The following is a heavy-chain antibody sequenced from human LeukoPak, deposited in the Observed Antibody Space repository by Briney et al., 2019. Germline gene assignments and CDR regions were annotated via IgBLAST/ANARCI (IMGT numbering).Heavy chain of an antibody. Sequence: ASVKVSCKASGYTFTGYYMHWVRQAPGQGLEWMGIIKIDGTPVKPGGGNTNYAQNWQGRVSMTRDMSTNTVYMELSRLGYEDTAIYYCARDNRDWSVDYWGQGTLVSVSS. CDR1: GYTFTGYY. V-gene: IGHV1-46*04. CDR2: IKIDGTPVKPGGGNT. J-gene: IGHJ4*02. CDR3: ARDNRDWSVDY. D-gene: IGHD3/OR15-3a*01.